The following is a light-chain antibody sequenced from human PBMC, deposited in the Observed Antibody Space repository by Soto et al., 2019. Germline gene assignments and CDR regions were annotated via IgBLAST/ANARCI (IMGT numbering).Light chain of an antibody. J-gene: IGKJ1*01. CDR2: AAS. CDR3: QQSYSSLWT. CDR1: QSISRY. V-gene: IGKV1-39*01. Sequence: DIQMTKSQYSLSASVGDRVTITCRANQSISRYLNWYQQRPGRPPSLLIFAASSLQSGVPSRFTGSGSGTEFTLTISGLQPDDLATYYCQQSYSSLWTFGPGTKVDIK.